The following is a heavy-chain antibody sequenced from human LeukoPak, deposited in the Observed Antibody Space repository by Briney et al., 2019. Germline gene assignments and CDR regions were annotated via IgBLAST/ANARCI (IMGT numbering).Heavy chain of an antibody. D-gene: IGHD4-23*01. CDR2: ISYDGSNK. CDR3: ARSPTAVDAFDI. CDR1: GFTFSSYA. J-gene: IGHJ3*02. V-gene: IGHV3-30*14. Sequence: GRSLRLSCAASGFTFSSYAMHWVRQAPGKGLEWVAVISYDGSNKYYADSVKGRFTISRDNSKNTLYLQMNSLRAEDTAVYYCARSPTAVDAFDIWGQGTMVTVSS.